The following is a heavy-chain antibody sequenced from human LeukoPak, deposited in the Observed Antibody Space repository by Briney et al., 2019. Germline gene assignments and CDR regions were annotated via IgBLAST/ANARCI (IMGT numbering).Heavy chain of an antibody. J-gene: IGHJ5*02. Sequence: AAEKVSCKASGYTFTSYGISWVRQAPGQGLEWMGWISAYNGNTNYAQKLQGRVTMTTDTSTSTAYMELRSLRSDDTAVYYCAREDLDYGDFTWFDPWGQGTLVT. V-gene: IGHV1-18*01. CDR1: GYTFTSYG. CDR2: ISAYNGNT. CDR3: AREDLDYGDFTWFDP. D-gene: IGHD4-17*01.